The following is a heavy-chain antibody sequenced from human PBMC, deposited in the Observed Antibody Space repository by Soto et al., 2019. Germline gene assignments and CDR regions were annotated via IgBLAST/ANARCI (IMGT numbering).Heavy chain of an antibody. CDR3: ATDIMVATSRARSVY. D-gene: IGHD2-21*01. J-gene: IGHJ4*02. CDR2: IKCKTDGGTT. Sequence: EVQLVESGGGLVKPGGSLRLSCAASGFNFSNAWMNWVRQAPGKGLEWVGRIKCKTDGGTTDSAAPVTGRFTISRDDSKNTLYLQMNRLKTEDTAVYYGATDIMVATSRARSVYRGQETLVSPSS. CDR1: GFNFSNAW. V-gene: IGHV3-15*07.